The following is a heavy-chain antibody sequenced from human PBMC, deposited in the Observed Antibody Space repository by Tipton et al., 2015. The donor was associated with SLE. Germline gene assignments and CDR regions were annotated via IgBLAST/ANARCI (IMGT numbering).Heavy chain of an antibody. J-gene: IGHJ3*02. Sequence: TLSLTCTVSGGSISSSSYYWGWIRQPPGKGLEWIGSIYYSGSTYYNPSLKSRVTISVDTSKNQFSLKLSSVTAADTAVYYRVLLELPLGYCSGGSCPDAFDIWGQGTMVTVSS. D-gene: IGHD2-15*01. V-gene: IGHV4-39*07. CDR2: IYYSGST. CDR1: GGSISSSSYY. CDR3: VLLELPLGYCSGGSCPDAFDI.